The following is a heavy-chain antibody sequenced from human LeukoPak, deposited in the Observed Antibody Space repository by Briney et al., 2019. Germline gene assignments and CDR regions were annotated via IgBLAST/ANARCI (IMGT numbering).Heavy chain of an antibody. CDR1: GFTVSRKY. Sequence: GGSLSLSCAPSGFTVSRKYMRWARHAPGEGLEWVSVIYVGGSTYYAHSGKGRFSISRDISKNTLYLQMNSVGAEDTAIYYCARLGFVVAGVLFDYWGQGTPVTVSS. CDR3: ARLGFVVAGVLFDY. CDR2: IYVGGST. D-gene: IGHD2-2*01. J-gene: IGHJ4*01. V-gene: IGHV3-53*01.